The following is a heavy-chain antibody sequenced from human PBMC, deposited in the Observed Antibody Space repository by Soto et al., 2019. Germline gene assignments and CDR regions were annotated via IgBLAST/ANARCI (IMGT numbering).Heavy chain of an antibody. CDR2: IIPIFGTA. CDR1: GGTFSSYA. Sequence: QVQLMQSGAEVKKPGSSVKVSCKASGGTFSSYAISWVRQAPGQGLEWMGGIIPIFGTANYAQKVQGRVTISADESTSTAYKELSSLRCEDAAVYYCARGQRVNHFDYWGQGTLVTVSS. V-gene: IGHV1-69*01. D-gene: IGHD2-21*01. CDR3: ARGQRVNHFDY. J-gene: IGHJ4*02.